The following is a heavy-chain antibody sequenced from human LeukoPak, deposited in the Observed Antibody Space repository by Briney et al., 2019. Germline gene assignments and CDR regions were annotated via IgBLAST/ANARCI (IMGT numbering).Heavy chain of an antibody. CDR3: ARETPYDSSGYPSYYFDY. CDR2: IYYSGST. J-gene: IGHJ4*02. D-gene: IGHD3-22*01. CDR1: GGSISSSSYY. Sequence: SETLSLTCTVSGGSISSSSYYWGWIRQPPGKGLEWLASIYYSGSTYYNPSLKSRVTISVDTSKNQFSLKLSSVTAADTAVYYCARETPYDSSGYPSYYFDYWGQGTLVTVSS. V-gene: IGHV4-39*07.